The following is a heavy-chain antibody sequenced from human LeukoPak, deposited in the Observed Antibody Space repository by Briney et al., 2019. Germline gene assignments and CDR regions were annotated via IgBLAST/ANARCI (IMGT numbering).Heavy chain of an antibody. CDR1: GFTFDDYA. CDR2: ISWNSGSI. J-gene: IGHJ4*02. CDR3: AKDLAAAGMSYFDY. Sequence: GGSLRLSCAASGFTFDDYAMHWVRQAPGKGLEWVSGISWNSGSIGYADSVKGRFTISRDNAKNSLYLQMNSLRAEDTALYYCAKDLAAAGMSYFDYWGQGTLVTVSS. V-gene: IGHV3-9*01. D-gene: IGHD6-13*01.